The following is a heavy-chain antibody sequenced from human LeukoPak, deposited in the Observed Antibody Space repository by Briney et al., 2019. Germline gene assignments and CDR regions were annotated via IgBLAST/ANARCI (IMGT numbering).Heavy chain of an antibody. CDR2: ISPSGGST. Sequence: ASVKVSFKAFGYTFTNNYMHWVRQAPGQGPEWMGVISPSGGSTTYAQKFQGRVTLNRDMSTSTDYLELSSLRSEDTAVYYCARDNSVRDEAWWFNPWGQGTLVTVSS. CDR3: ARDNSVRDEAWWFNP. CDR1: GYTFTNNY. J-gene: IGHJ5*02. D-gene: IGHD5-24*01. V-gene: IGHV1-46*01.